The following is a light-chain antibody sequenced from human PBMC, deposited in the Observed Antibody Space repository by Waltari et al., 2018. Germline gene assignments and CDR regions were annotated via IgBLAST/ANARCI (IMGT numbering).Light chain of an antibody. V-gene: IGKV3-20*01. J-gene: IGKJ4*01. CDR3: LQYHISPLT. CDR1: QSITTNS. Sequence: VLTQSPGTLSSSPGERATLSCRASQSITTNSLAWYQQKPGQAPRFLIYGTSSRATGIPDRVTGSGSGTDFTLTISRLEPGDFAVYYCLQYHISPLTFGGGTKVEIK. CDR2: GTS.